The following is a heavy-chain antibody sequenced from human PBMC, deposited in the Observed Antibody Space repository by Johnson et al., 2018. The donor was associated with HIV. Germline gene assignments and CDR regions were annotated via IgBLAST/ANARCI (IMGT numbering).Heavy chain of an antibody. D-gene: IGHD3/OR15-3a*01. V-gene: IGHV3-30*04. CDR3: ASLRGLGGFDM. CDR2: ISSDGNDK. CDR1: GFTFSTYP. Sequence: QVQLVESGGGVVQPGRSLRLSCVVSGFTFSTYPMHWVRQAPGTGLEGVAMISSDGNDKYYADSVKGRFTISRDNANNTLYLQMNIVTREDTAIYYCASLRGLGGFDMWGQGTVVTVSS. J-gene: IGHJ3*02.